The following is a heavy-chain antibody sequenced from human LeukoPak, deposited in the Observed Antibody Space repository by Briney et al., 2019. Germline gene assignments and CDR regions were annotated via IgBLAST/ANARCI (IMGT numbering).Heavy chain of an antibody. V-gene: IGHV4-39*01. CDR2: IYYSGST. Sequence: SETLSLTCTVSGGSISSGDYYWSWIRQPPGKGLEWIGSIYYSGSTYYNPSLKSRVTISVDTSKNQFSLKLSSVTAADTAVYYCARLGALLGMDVWGQGTTVTVSS. D-gene: IGHD3-3*01. J-gene: IGHJ6*02. CDR1: GGSISSGDYY. CDR3: ARLGALLGMDV.